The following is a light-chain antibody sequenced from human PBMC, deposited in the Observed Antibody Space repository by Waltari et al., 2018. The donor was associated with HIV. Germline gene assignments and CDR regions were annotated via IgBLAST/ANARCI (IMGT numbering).Light chain of an antibody. CDR3: SSYTSNSTLVV. Sequence: QSALTQPASVSGSPGQSITISCTGTSSDVGGYNYVCWYQQHPGKAPKLMIYEVSNRPSGVSYRFSGSKSGNTASLTISGLQAEDEADYYCSSYTSNSTLVVFGGGTKLTVL. V-gene: IGLV2-14*01. CDR1: SSDVGGYNY. CDR2: EVS. J-gene: IGLJ2*01.